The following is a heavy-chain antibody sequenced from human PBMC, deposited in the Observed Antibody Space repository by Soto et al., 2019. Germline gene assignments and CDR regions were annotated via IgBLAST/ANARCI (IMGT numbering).Heavy chain of an antibody. J-gene: IGHJ3*01. V-gene: IGHV3-11*01. Sequence: GGSLRLSCAASGFTFSDYYMSWIRQAPGKGLEWVSYIISSGSITYYADSVKGRFTISRDNAKNSLYLQMNSLRAEDTAVYYCARDQLYYNDISGRPLNAFDVWGQGTMVTVSS. CDR3: ARDQLYYNDISGRPLNAFDV. CDR1: GFTFSDYY. D-gene: IGHD3-22*01. CDR2: IISSGSIT.